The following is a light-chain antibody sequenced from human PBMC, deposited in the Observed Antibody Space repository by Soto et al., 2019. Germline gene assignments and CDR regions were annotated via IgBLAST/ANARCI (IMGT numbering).Light chain of an antibody. CDR3: VLYMGSGISM. Sequence: QTVVTQEPSFSLSPGGTVTLTCGLTSGSVSTSNYPAWYQQTPGQAPRTLIYTTNTRSSGVPDRFSGSILGNKAALTITGAQADDESDYYCVLYMGSGISMFGGGTKVTVL. J-gene: IGLJ3*02. V-gene: IGLV8-61*01. CDR1: SGSVSTSNY. CDR2: TTN.